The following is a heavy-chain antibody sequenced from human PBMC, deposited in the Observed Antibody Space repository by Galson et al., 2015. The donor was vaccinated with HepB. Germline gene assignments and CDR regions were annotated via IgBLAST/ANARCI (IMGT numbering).Heavy chain of an antibody. D-gene: IGHD3-16*01. V-gene: IGHV3-13*01. CDR1: GFTFSSYD. CDR2: IGTAGDT. CDR3: ARGRSKRGGDYFDY. Sequence: SLRLSCAASGFTFSSYDMHWVRQAAGKGLEWVSAIGTAGDTYYPGSVRGRFTISRKNAKNSLYLQMNSLRAGDTAVYYRARGRSKRGGDYFDYWGQGTLVTVSS. J-gene: IGHJ4*02.